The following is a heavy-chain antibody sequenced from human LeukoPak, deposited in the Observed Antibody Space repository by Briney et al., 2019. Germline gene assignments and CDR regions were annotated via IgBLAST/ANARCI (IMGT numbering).Heavy chain of an antibody. CDR1: GGSISSGSYY. Sequence: SETLSLTCTVSGGSISSGSYYWSWIRQPPGKGLEWIGEINHSGSTNYNPSLKSRVTISVDTSKNQFSLKLSSVTAADTAVYYCARMAAGGRYGDYGYYFDYWGQGTLVTVSS. V-gene: IGHV4-39*07. CDR3: ARMAAGGRYGDYGYYFDY. CDR2: INHSGST. J-gene: IGHJ4*02. D-gene: IGHD4-17*01.